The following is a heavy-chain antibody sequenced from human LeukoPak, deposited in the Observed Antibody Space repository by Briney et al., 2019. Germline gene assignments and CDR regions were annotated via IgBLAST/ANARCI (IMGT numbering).Heavy chain of an antibody. Sequence: PGGSLRLSCVASGFPFSRSPMHWVRQAPGKGLEWVAVMSYDASKKFYADSVGGRFSVSRDNSKNTVYLQMNNLRPEDTAVYYCEKRGGAEGAGGSLIDDWGQGILVTVSS. CDR2: MSYDASKK. V-gene: IGHV3-30-3*02. J-gene: IGHJ4*02. CDR3: EKRGGAEGAGGSLIDD. D-gene: IGHD1-26*01. CDR1: GFPFSRSP.